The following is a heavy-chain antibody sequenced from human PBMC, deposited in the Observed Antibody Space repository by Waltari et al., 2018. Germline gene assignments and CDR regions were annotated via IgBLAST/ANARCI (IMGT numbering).Heavy chain of an antibody. CDR2: ISTSGTTI. V-gene: IGHV3-48*03. D-gene: IGHD5-12*01. CDR1: GFTFSSYE. Sequence: EVQLVESGGALVQPGGSLRLSCAASGFTFSSYELNWVRQAPGKGREWITYISTSGTTIYYADSLNGRFTISRDNAKNSLYLQMNSLRAEDTAVYYCATDRGFALGIDYWGQGTLVTVSS. CDR3: ATDRGFALGIDY. J-gene: IGHJ4*02.